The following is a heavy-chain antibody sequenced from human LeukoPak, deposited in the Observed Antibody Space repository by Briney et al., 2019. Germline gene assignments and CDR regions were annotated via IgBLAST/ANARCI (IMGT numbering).Heavy chain of an antibody. CDR3: TRPHDFWSGYPILGY. Sequence: PGGSLRLSCAASGFTFSSYAMSWVRQAPGKGLEWVSAISGSGGSTYYADSVKGRFTISRDNSKNTLYLQMNSLRAEDTAVYYCTRPHDFWSGYPILGYWGQGALVTVSS. CDR2: ISGSGGST. D-gene: IGHD3-3*01. J-gene: IGHJ4*02. V-gene: IGHV3-23*01. CDR1: GFTFSSYA.